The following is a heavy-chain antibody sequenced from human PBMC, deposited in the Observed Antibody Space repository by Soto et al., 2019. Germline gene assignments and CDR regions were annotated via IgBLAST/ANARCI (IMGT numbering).Heavy chain of an antibody. CDR1: GFTFDDYA. CDR3: VKGGGATVYYYYMDV. Sequence: EVQLVESGGGLVQPGRSLRLSCAASGFTFDDYAMHWVRQAPGKGLEWVSGISWNSGSIGYADSVKGRFTISRDNAKNSLYLQMNSLRAEDTALYYCVKGGGATVYYYYMDVWGKRTTVTVSS. V-gene: IGHV3-9*01. CDR2: ISWNSGSI. J-gene: IGHJ6*03. D-gene: IGHD4-17*01.